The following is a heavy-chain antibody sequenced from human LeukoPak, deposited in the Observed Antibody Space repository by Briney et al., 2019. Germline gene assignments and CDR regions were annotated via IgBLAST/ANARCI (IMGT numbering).Heavy chain of an antibody. CDR3: ARDRAITGTRLYDY. D-gene: IGHD1-7*01. CDR2: IIPIFGIA. Sequence: SVRVSCKASGGTFSSYAISWVRQAPGEGREWMGRIIPIFGIANYAQKVQGRVTITADKSTSTAYMELSSLRSEHTAVYYCARDRAITGTRLYDYWGQGTLVTVSS. CDR1: GGTFSSYA. V-gene: IGHV1-69*04. J-gene: IGHJ4*02.